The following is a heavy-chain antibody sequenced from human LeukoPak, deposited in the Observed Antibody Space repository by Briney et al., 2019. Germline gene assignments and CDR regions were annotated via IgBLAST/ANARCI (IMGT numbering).Heavy chain of an antibody. CDR1: GYSFTSYW. Sequence: GESLKISCRGSGYSFTSYWIGWVRQMPGKGLEWMGIIYPGDSDTRYSPSFQGQVTISADKSISTAYLQWSSLKASDTAMYYCAQRAWNYYDSSPYYYFSYWGQGTLVTVSS. D-gene: IGHD3-22*01. CDR3: AQRAWNYYDSSPYYYFSY. J-gene: IGHJ4*02. V-gene: IGHV5-51*01. CDR2: IYPGDSDT.